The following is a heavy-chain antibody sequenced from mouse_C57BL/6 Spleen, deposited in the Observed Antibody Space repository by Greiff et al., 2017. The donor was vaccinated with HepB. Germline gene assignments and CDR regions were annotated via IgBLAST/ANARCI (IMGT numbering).Heavy chain of an antibody. CDR3: ARRGTGFAWFAY. V-gene: IGHV1-42*01. CDR1: GYSFTGYY. Sequence: EVQLQESGPELVKPGASVKISCKASGYSFTGYYMNWVKQSPEKSLEWIGEINPSTGGTTYNQKFKAKATLTVDKSSSTAYMQLKSLTSEDSAVYYCARRGTGFAWFAYWGQGTLVTVSA. D-gene: IGHD4-1*01. J-gene: IGHJ3*01. CDR2: INPSTGGT.